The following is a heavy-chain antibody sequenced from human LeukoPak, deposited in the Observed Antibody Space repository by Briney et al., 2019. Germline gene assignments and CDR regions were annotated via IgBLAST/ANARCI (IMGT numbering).Heavy chain of an antibody. CDR1: GGSFSGYY. J-gene: IGHJ4*02. Sequence: SETLSLTCAVYGGSFSGYYWSWIRQPPGKGLEWIGEINHSGSTNYNPSLKSRVTISVDTSKNQFSPKLSSVTAADTAVYYCARGAAVAGPFDYWGQGTLVTVSS. CDR3: ARGAAVAGPFDY. V-gene: IGHV4-34*01. D-gene: IGHD6-19*01. CDR2: INHSGST.